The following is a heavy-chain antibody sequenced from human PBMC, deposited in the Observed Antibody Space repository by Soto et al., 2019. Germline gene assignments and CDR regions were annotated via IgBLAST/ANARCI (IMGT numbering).Heavy chain of an antibody. Sequence: GSLRLSCAASGFTFSDYYMSWIRQAPGKGLEWVSYISSSGSTIYYADSVKGRFTISRDNAKNSLYLQMSSLRSEDTAVYYCAADWPSDSYWAFDIWGQGTMVTVSS. CDR1: GFTFSDYY. CDR2: ISSSGSTI. D-gene: IGHD1-26*01. J-gene: IGHJ3*02. CDR3: AADWPSDSYWAFDI. V-gene: IGHV3-11*01.